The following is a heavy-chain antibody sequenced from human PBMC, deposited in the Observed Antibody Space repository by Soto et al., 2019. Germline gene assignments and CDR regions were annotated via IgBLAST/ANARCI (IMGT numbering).Heavy chain of an antibody. D-gene: IGHD6-19*01. Sequence: GGSLRLSCAASGFTFSSYGMHWVRQAPGKGLEWVAVIWYDGSNKYYADSVKGRFTISRDNSKNTLYLQMNSLRAEDTAVYYCARDRTSGLVWRQNYYYYGMDVWGQGTTVTVSS. J-gene: IGHJ6*02. CDR3: ARDRTSGLVWRQNYYYYGMDV. CDR1: GFTFSSYG. V-gene: IGHV3-33*01. CDR2: IWYDGSNK.